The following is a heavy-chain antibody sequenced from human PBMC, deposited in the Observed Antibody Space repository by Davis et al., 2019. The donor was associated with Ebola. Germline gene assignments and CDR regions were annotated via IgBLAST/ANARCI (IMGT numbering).Heavy chain of an antibody. Sequence: GESLKISCKDFGSSFTSYWIGWVRQMPGKGLEWMGIIYPGDSDTRYSPSFQGQVTISADKSISTAYLQWSSLKASDTAMYYCARLANIVVVPAGGMDVWGQGTTVTVSS. CDR2: IYPGDSDT. CDR1: GSSFTSYW. CDR3: ARLANIVVVPAGGMDV. V-gene: IGHV5-51*01. J-gene: IGHJ6*02. D-gene: IGHD2-2*01.